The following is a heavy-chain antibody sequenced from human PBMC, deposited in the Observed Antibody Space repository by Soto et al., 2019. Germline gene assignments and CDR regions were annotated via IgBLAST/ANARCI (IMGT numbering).Heavy chain of an antibody. V-gene: IGHV1-2*04. CDR3: ARESVALTKDFAY. D-gene: IGHD2-21*02. Sequence: QVQLLQSGAEVKKPGASVKVSCKASGYTFIDYYMHWVRQAPGQGPEWMGCIKPKGGGTKYAQKFQDWVTMTWDTSISKAYMELNRLRSDDTAVYYCARESVALTKDFAYWGQGTLVTVSS. J-gene: IGHJ4*02. CDR2: IKPKGGGT. CDR1: GYTFIDYY.